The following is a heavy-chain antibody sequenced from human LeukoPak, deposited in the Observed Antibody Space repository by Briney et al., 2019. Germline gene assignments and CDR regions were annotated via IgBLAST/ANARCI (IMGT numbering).Heavy chain of an antibody. Sequence: GGSLRLSCAASGFTFSSYSMNWVRQAPGKGLEWVSSISSSSSYIYYADSVKGRFTTSRDNAKNSLYLQMNSLRAEDTAVYYCASQGRWLQSPLDYWGQGTLVTVSS. D-gene: IGHD5-24*01. CDR3: ASQGRWLQSPLDY. J-gene: IGHJ4*02. V-gene: IGHV3-21*01. CDR2: ISSSSSYI. CDR1: GFTFSSYS.